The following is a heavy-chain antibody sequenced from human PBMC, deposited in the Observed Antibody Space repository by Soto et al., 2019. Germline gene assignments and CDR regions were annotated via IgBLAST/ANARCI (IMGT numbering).Heavy chain of an antibody. CDR3: AKADGEQWLLPHLDK. D-gene: IGHD6-19*01. J-gene: IGHJ4*02. CDR1: GFNFKKFA. CDR2: ISCCGGST. Sequence: LRLSCVASGFNFKKFAMSWVRQAPGGGLEWVSGISCCGGSTSYADSVKGRFSIARDDSTSTLSLQMNNLRVEDTAQYYCAKADGEQWLLPHLDKWGQGTLVTVSS. V-gene: IGHV3-23*01.